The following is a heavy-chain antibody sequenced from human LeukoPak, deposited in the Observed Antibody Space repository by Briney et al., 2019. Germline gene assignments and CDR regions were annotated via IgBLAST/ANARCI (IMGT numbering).Heavy chain of an antibody. J-gene: IGHJ4*02. CDR2: IYTSGST. CDR3: ARGAGYSSSWYGGDY. Sequence: PSETLSLTCTVSGGSISSGSYYWSWIRQPAGKGLEWIGRIYTSGSTSYNPSLKSRVTISVDTFKNQFSLKLSSVTAADTAVYYCARGAGYSSSWYGGDYWGQGTLVTVSS. CDR1: GGSISSGSYY. D-gene: IGHD6-13*01. V-gene: IGHV4-61*02.